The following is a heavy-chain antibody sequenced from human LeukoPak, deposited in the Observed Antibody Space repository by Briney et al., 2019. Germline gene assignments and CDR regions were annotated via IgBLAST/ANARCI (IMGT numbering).Heavy chain of an antibody. J-gene: IGHJ5*02. CDR3: ARGYRIYYYGSGPKGGWFDP. CDR2: INHSGST. Sequence: SETLSLTCAVYGGSFSGYYWSWIRQPPGKGLEWIGEINHSGSTNHNPSLKSRVTISVDPSKNQFSLKLSSVTAADTAVYYCARGYRIYYYGSGPKGGWFDPWGQGTLVTVSS. V-gene: IGHV4-34*01. D-gene: IGHD3-10*01. CDR1: GGSFSGYY.